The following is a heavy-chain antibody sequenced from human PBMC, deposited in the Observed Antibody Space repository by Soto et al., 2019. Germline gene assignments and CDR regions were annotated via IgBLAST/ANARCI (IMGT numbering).Heavy chain of an antibody. Sequence: GGSLRLSCEASGFTFDIRAMSWVRQAPGKGLEWVGIISASGDTSYYADSVKGRFTISRDNSRNTLYLQMNSLRAGDAAVYYGAKNPVEGAYDPIWFDPGGGETRVTVS. D-gene: IGHD5-12*01. CDR1: GFTFDIRA. CDR3: AKNPVEGAYDPIWFDP. V-gene: IGHV3-23*01. J-gene: IGHJ5*02. CDR2: ISASGDTS.